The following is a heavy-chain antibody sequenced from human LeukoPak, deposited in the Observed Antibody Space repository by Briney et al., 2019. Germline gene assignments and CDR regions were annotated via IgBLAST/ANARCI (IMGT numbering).Heavy chain of an antibody. Sequence: SETLSLTCTVSGGSIRSGNYYWSWIRQPAGKGLEWIGRINTRGSTNYNLSLKSRVTISVDTSKNQFSLKLSSVTAADTAVYYCARADGGSSWYSVDYWGQGTLVTVSS. CDR3: ARADGGSSWYSVDY. CDR1: GGSIRSGNYY. V-gene: IGHV4-61*02. D-gene: IGHD6-13*01. J-gene: IGHJ4*02. CDR2: INTRGST.